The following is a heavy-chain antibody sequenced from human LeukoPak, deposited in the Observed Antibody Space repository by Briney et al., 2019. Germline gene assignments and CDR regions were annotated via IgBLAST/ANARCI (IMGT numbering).Heavy chain of an antibody. CDR1: GFSLSTSGVG. Sequence: SGPTLVKPTQTLTLTCTFSGFSLSTSGVGVGWIRQPPGKALEWLAPIHWDDDKRYSPSLKSRLTITKDTSKNQVVLTMTNMDPVDTATYYCTKYVYYYGSGSSEYFDYWGQGTLVTVSS. D-gene: IGHD3-10*01. J-gene: IGHJ4*02. CDR3: TKYVYYYGSGSSEYFDY. V-gene: IGHV2-5*02. CDR2: IHWDDDK.